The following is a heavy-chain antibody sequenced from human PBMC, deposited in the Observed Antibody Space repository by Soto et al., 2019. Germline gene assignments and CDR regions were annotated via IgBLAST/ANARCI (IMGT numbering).Heavy chain of an antibody. D-gene: IGHD3-22*01. J-gene: IGHJ6*02. V-gene: IGHV4-4*07. CDR1: GGSISTYV. CDR2: IHTTGST. Sequence: SETLSLTCTVSGGSISTYVWSLIRQPAGGGLEWIGRIHTTGSTNYNPSLKSRVTMSLDTSRNQFSLKLSSVTAADTAVYYCAREGGYFDSSGSGVYHYHGVDVWGQGTTVTVSS. CDR3: AREGGYFDSSGSGVYHYHGVDV.